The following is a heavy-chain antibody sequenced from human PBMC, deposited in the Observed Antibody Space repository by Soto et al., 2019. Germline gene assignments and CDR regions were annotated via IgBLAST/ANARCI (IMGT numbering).Heavy chain of an antibody. CDR2: IYYSGST. CDR1: GGSISSGGYY. D-gene: IGHD5-12*01. V-gene: IGHV4-31*03. J-gene: IGHJ4*02. Sequence: SETLSLTCTVSGGSISSGGYYWSWIRQHPGKGLEWIGYIYYSGSTYYNPSLKSRVTISVDTSKNQFSLKLSSVTAADTAVYYCARGEYSGYDLRNWGQGTLVTVSS. CDR3: ARGEYSGYDLRN.